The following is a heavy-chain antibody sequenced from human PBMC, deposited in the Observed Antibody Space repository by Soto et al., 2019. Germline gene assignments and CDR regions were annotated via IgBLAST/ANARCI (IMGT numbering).Heavy chain of an antibody. D-gene: IGHD3-9*01. V-gene: IGHV3-73*01. CDR3: TRLYFWYYDILTGYPTSDYYMDV. Sequence: HPGGSLRLSCAASGFTFSGSAMHWVRQASGKGLEWVGRIRSKANSYATAYAASVKGRFTISRADSKNTAYLQMNSLKTEDTAVYYCTRLYFWYYDILTGYPTSDYYMDVWGKGTTVTVSS. CDR2: IRSKANSYAT. J-gene: IGHJ6*03. CDR1: GFTFSGSA.